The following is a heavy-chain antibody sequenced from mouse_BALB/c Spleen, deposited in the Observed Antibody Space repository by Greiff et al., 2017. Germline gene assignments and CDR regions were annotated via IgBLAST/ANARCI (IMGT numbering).Heavy chain of an antibody. D-gene: IGHD2-1*01. V-gene: IGHV3-2*02. Sequence: EVMLVESGPGLVKPSQSLSLTCTVTGYSITSDYAWNWIRQFPGNKLEWMGYISYSGSTSYNPSLKSRISITRDTSKNQFFLQLNSVTTEDTATYYCARKRDGNYVVLGYFDVWGAGTTVTVSS. J-gene: IGHJ1*01. CDR2: ISYSGST. CDR1: GYSITSDYA. CDR3: ARKRDGNYVVLGYFDV.